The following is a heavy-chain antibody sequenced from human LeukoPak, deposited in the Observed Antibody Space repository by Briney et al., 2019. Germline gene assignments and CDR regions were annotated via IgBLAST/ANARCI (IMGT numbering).Heavy chain of an antibody. CDR2: ISWNSGSI. J-gene: IGHJ6*02. CDR3: AKGHCSGGSCYSDYYYYYGMDV. V-gene: IGHV3-9*01. CDR1: GFSFDDYA. Sequence: GGSLRLSCAASGFSFDDYAMHWVRQAPGKGLEWVSGISWNSGSIGYADSVKGRFTISRDNAKNSLYLQMNSLRAEDTALYYCAKGHCSGGSCYSDYYYYYGMDVWGQGTTVTVSS. D-gene: IGHD2-15*01.